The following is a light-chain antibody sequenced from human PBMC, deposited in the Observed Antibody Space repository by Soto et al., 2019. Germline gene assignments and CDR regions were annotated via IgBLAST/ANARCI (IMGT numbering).Light chain of an antibody. Sequence: QSVLTQPPSVSGAPGQRVPTSCTGSRSNIGAGYDVQWFQQLPGTAPKLLIYGNSNRPSRVPDRFSGSKSGTSASLAITGLQAEDEADYYCQSYDSSLSGSLFGGGTKVTVL. V-gene: IGLV1-40*01. CDR2: GNS. CDR1: RSNIGAGYD. J-gene: IGLJ2*01. CDR3: QSYDSSLSGSL.